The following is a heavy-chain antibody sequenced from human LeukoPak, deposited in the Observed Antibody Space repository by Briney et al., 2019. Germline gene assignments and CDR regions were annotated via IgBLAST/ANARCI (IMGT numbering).Heavy chain of an antibody. J-gene: IGHJ4*02. V-gene: IGHV3-30*02. CDR1: GFTFSSYG. Sequence: GGSLRLSCAASGFTFSSYGMHWVRQAPGKGLEWVAFIRYDGSNKYYADSVKGRFTISRDNAKNSLYLQMNSLRAEDTAVYYCARANSYGTDYWGQGTLVTVSS. D-gene: IGHD5-18*01. CDR3: ARANSYGTDY. CDR2: IRYDGSNK.